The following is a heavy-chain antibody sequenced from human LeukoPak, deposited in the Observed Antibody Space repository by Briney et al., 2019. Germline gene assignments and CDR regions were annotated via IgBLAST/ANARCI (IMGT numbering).Heavy chain of an antibody. V-gene: IGHV3-43*01. D-gene: IGHD3-10*01. CDR2: ISWDGGST. J-gene: IGHJ6*04. CDR3: AKESYYGSGEMDV. CDR1: GFTFDDYT. Sequence: GSLRLSCAASGFTFDDYTMHWVRQAPGKGLEWVSLISWDGGSTYYADSVKGRFTISRDNSKNSLYLQMNSLRTEDTALYYCAKESYYGSGEMDVWGKGTTVTISS.